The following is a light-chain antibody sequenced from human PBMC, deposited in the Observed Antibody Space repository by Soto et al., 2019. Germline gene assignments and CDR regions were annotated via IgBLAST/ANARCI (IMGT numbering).Light chain of an antibody. CDR1: QSVGSN. Sequence: DIVLTQSPATLSLSPGERATLSCRASQSVGSNLAWYQQRPGQAPRLLIYGASTRATGIPVRFSGSGSGTGFTLTISGLQSEDFGVYLCQQYNNRPPITFGQGTRLEIK. CDR3: QQYNNRPPIT. CDR2: GAS. J-gene: IGKJ5*01. V-gene: IGKV3D-15*01.